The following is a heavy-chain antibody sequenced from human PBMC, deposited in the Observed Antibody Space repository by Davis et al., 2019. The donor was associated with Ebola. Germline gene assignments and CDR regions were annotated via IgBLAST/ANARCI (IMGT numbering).Heavy chain of an antibody. CDR1: GFTFSTYA. Sequence: GGSLRLSCAASGFTFSTYAMHWVRQAPGKGLEWVAVISYDGSNKYYADSVKGRFTISRDNSKNTLYLQMNSLRAEDTAVYYCARAMIVGDWGMDVWGQGTTVTVSS. CDR2: ISYDGSNK. V-gene: IGHV3-30-3*01. CDR3: ARAMIVGDWGMDV. D-gene: IGHD3-22*01. J-gene: IGHJ6*02.